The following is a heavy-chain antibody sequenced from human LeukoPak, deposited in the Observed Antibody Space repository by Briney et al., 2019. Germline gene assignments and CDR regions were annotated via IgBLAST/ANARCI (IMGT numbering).Heavy chain of an antibody. CDR3: AREVGATTPNWFDP. V-gene: IGHV4-59*01. Sequence: PSETLSLTCTVSGGSISSYYWSWIRQPPGKGLEWIGYIYYSGSTNYNPSLKSRVTISVDTSKNQFSLKLSSVTAADTAVYYCAREVGATTPNWFDPWGQGTLVTVSS. D-gene: IGHD1-26*01. CDR1: GGSISSYY. CDR2: IYYSGST. J-gene: IGHJ5*02.